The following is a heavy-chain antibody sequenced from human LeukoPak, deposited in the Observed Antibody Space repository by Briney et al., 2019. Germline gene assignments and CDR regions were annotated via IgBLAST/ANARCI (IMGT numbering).Heavy chain of an antibody. V-gene: IGHV3-7*01. Sequence: DSVLGRFAISRDNAKKSLYLQMNSLRAEDTAVYYCARDGDNGAFGAPSFDYWGQGTLVTVSS. D-gene: IGHD4-17*01. CDR3: ARDGDNGAFGAPSFDY. J-gene: IGHJ4*02.